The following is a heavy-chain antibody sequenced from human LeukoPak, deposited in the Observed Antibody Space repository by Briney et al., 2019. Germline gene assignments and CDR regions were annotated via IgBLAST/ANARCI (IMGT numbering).Heavy chain of an antibody. CDR3: ERGFYDSSGYSNCFDP. J-gene: IGHJ5*02. CDR1: GDSISSSY. CDR2: IYYTGTT. D-gene: IGHD3-22*01. Sequence: SETLSLTCTVSGDSISSSYWSWIRQPPGKTLEWIGYIYYTGTTNYNPSLKSRVTMSIDTSKNQFSLNLNSVTAADTAVYYCERGFYDSSGYSNCFDPWGQGTLVTVSS. V-gene: IGHV4-59*01.